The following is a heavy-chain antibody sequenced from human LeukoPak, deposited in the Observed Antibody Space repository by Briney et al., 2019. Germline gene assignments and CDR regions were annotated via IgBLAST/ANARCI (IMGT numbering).Heavy chain of an antibody. Sequence: TGGSLRLSCAASGFTFNNYAMTWVLQAPGKGLEWVSTIIGSGGSTDYADSVKGRFSISRDNSKNTLYLQMDSLRGEDTAVYYCAKDFRIGYSAHFDYWGQGALVTVFS. J-gene: IGHJ4*02. D-gene: IGHD2-21*01. CDR1: GFTFNNYA. CDR3: AKDFRIGYSAHFDY. CDR2: IIGSGGST. V-gene: IGHV3-23*01.